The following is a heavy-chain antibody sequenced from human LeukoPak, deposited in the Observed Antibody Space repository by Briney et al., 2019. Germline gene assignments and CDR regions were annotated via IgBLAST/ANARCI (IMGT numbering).Heavy chain of an antibody. D-gene: IGHD1/OR15-1a*01. J-gene: IGHJ4*02. V-gene: IGHV3-23*01. CDR2: ISGSGGST. CDR3: AKGNWTNEYIFDS. Sequence: PGGSLRLSCAASGFTFGSYAMTWVRQAPGKGLEWVSGISGSGGSTYYADSVRGRFTISRDNSKNTLYLQMNSLRAEDTAVYYCAKGNWTNEYIFDSWGQGTLVTVSS. CDR1: GFTFGSYA.